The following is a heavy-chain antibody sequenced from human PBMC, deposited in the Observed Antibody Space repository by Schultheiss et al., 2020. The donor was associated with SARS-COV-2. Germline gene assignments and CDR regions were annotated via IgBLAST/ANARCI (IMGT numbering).Heavy chain of an antibody. CDR1: GFTFSSYG. Sequence: GESLKISCAASGFTFSSYGMHWVRQAPGKGLEWVAVISYDGSNKYYADSVKGRFTISRDNSKNTLYLQMNSLRAEDTAVYYCAKKVSLWFYGMDVWGQGTTVTVSS. D-gene: IGHD3-10*01. CDR3: AKKVSLWFYGMDV. CDR2: ISYDGSNK. J-gene: IGHJ6*02. V-gene: IGHV3-30*18.